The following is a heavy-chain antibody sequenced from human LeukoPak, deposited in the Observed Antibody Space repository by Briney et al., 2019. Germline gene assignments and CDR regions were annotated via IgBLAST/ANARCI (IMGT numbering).Heavy chain of an antibody. CDR2: IWYDGSNK. CDR3: ASVYSYGWFDY. J-gene: IGHJ5*01. D-gene: IGHD5-18*01. V-gene: IGHV3-33*01. Sequence: GKSLRLSCAASGLSLTTHGMHWVRQAPGKGLEWVAVIWYDGSNKYYADSVKGRFTISRDNSKNTLYLQMNSLRAEDTAVYYCASVYSYGWFDYWGQGTLVTVSS. CDR1: GLSLTTHG.